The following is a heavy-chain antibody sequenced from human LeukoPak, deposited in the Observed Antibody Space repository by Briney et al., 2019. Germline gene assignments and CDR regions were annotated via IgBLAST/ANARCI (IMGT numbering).Heavy chain of an antibody. CDR1: GFTFSRNA. J-gene: IGHJ3*02. Sequence: GGSLRLSCAASGFTFSRNAMTWVHQVPGKGLEWVSAISGSGGSTYYADSVKGRFTISRDNSKNTLYLQMNSLRAEDTAVYYCAKDLAHGDYSLDAFDIWGQGTMVTVSS. D-gene: IGHD4-17*01. V-gene: IGHV3-23*01. CDR3: AKDLAHGDYSLDAFDI. CDR2: ISGSGGST.